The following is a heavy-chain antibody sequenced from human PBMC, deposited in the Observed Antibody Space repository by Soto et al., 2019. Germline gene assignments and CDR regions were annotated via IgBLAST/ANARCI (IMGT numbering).Heavy chain of an antibody. J-gene: IGHJ6*03. CDR3: AGNAANDFWSGYSPMDV. Sequence: NPSETLSLTCTVSGGSIRNDFYWSYLRQRPGKGLEWIGYISYSRSAAYHPSLKSRVIISVDTSNNQFSLRLSSVTAADTAVYYCAGNAANDFWSGYSPMDVWGKGTTVTVSS. D-gene: IGHD3-3*01. CDR1: GGSIRNDFY. V-gene: IGHV4-59*08. CDR2: ISYSRSA.